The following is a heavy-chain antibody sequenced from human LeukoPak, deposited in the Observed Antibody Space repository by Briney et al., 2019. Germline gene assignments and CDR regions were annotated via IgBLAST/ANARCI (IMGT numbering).Heavy chain of an antibody. CDR1: GYTFTSYY. V-gene: IGHV1-2*02. CDR3: ARVLGPYYYDSSGYYPSDY. J-gene: IGHJ4*02. CDR2: INPNSGGT. Sequence: ASVKVSCKASGYTFTSYYMHWVRQAPGQGLEWMGIINPNSGGTNYAQKFQGRVTMTRDTSISTAYMELSRLRSDDTAVYYCARVLGPYYYDSSGYYPSDYWGQGTLVTVSS. D-gene: IGHD3-22*01.